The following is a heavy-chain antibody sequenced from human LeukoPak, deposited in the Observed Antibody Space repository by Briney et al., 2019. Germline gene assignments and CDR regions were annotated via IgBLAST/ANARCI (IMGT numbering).Heavy chain of an antibody. CDR1: GYTFTSNY. V-gene: IGHV1-46*01. J-gene: IGHJ5*02. Sequence: SVKXXCKAFGYTFTSNYMHWVRQAPGQGPEWMGVISPSGGSTTYAQKFQGRVTLTRDMSTSTDYLEPSSLRSEDTAVYYCARDNSVRDEAWWFNPWGQGTLVTVSS. CDR2: ISPSGGST. CDR3: ARDNSVRDEAWWFNP. D-gene: IGHD5-24*01.